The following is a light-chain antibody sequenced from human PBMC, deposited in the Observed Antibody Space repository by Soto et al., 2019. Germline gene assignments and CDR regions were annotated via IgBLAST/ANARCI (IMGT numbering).Light chain of an antibody. CDR1: QSVSSY. Sequence: EIVLTQSPATLSLSPGERATLSCRASQSVSSYLAWYQQKPGQAPRLLIYDASNRATGIPARFSGSGSGTDFTLTISSLEPEEFAVSYCQQRSKRPKYTFGQGTKLEIK. V-gene: IGKV3-11*01. CDR3: QQRSKRPKYT. CDR2: DAS. J-gene: IGKJ2*01.